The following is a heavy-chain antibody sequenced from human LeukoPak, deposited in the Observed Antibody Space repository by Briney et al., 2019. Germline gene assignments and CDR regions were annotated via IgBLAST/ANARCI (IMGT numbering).Heavy chain of an antibody. Sequence: SETLSLTCAVYGGSFSGSYWSWIRQPPGKGLEWIGEINHSGSTNYNPSLKSRVTISVDTSKNQFSLKLSSVTAADTAVYYCARGLSPRINMVRGVRPPFRGVFDYWGQGTLVTVSS. CDR3: ARGLSPRINMVRGVRPPFRGVFDY. J-gene: IGHJ4*02. CDR1: GGSFSGSY. D-gene: IGHD3-10*01. V-gene: IGHV4-34*01. CDR2: INHSGST.